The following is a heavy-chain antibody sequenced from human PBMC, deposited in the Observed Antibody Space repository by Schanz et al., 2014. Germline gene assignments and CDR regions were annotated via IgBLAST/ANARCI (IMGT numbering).Heavy chain of an antibody. CDR1: GFTVSSNH. CDR2: SHSGGSK. CDR3: ARRASCSRIGCPFDS. V-gene: IGHV3-66*01. Sequence: EGQLAESGGGLVQPGGSLRLSCAVSGFTVSSNHMSWVRQAPGKGLEWVSSISHSGGSKYYADSVKGRFTVSRDSGQNSLYLQMNSLKTEDTAMYYCARRASCSRIGCPFDSWGQGTLVTVSS. J-gene: IGHJ4*02. D-gene: IGHD2-2*01.